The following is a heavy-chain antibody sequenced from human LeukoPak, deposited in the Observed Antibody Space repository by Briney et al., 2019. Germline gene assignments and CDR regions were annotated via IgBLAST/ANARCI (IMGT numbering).Heavy chain of an antibody. CDR3: ARGLRNTILGGDYY. D-gene: IGHD3-3*01. CDR1: GFTFRSYS. Sequence: PGGSLRLSCAASGFTFRSYSMHWVRQAPGKGLEWLSFISTSSSTIYYADSVKGRFTISRDNAKNSLYLQMNSLRAEDTAVYYCARGLRNTILGGDYYWGQGTLVTVSS. CDR2: ISTSSSTI. V-gene: IGHV3-48*01. J-gene: IGHJ4*02.